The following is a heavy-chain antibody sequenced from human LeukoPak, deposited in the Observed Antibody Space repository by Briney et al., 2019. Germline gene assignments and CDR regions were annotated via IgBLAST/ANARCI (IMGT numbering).Heavy chain of an antibody. J-gene: IGHJ4*02. D-gene: IGHD3-16*02. CDR1: GFTFSSCA. Sequence: GGSLRLSCAASGFTFSSCAMSWVRQAPGKGLEWVSAISGSGGSTYYADSVKGRFTISRDNSKNTLYLQMNSLRAEDTAVYYCAKDLKTNYVWGSYRDPIDYWGQGTLVTVSS. CDR3: AKDLKTNYVWGSYRDPIDY. V-gene: IGHV3-23*01. CDR2: ISGSGGST.